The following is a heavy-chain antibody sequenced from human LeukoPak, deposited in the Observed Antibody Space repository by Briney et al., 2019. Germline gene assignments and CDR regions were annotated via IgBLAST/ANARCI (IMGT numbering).Heavy chain of an antibody. CDR1: GGSISSYY. CDR3: ARDLVITRYYYYYMDV. D-gene: IGHD3-22*01. V-gene: IGHV4-4*07. Sequence: SETLSLTCTVSGGSISSYYWSWIRQPAGKGLELIGRIYTSGSTNYNPSLKSRVTMSVDTSKNQFSLKLSSVTAADTAVYYCARDLVITRYYYYYMDVWGKGTTVTVSS. J-gene: IGHJ6*03. CDR2: IYTSGST.